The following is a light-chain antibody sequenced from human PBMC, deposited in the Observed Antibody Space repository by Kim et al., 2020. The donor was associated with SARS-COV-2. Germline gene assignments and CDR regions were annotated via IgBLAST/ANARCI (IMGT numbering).Light chain of an antibody. CDR2: SNN. V-gene: IGLV1-44*01. CDR3: AAWDDSLNGVV. CDR1: SSNIGSNN. J-gene: IGLJ2*01. Sequence: ELTQPPSASGTPGQRVTIPCSGSSSNIGSNNVNWYQQLPGTAPKLLIYSNNQRPSGVPDRFSGSKSGTSAALAISGLQSEDEADYYCAAWDDSLNGVVFGRGTQLTVL.